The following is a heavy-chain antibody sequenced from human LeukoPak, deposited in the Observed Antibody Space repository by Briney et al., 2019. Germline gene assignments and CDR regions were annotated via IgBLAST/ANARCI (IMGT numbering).Heavy chain of an antibody. CDR1: GFTFSSCA. J-gene: IGHJ4*02. CDR3: ARDSGRVY. CDR2: ISSSSSYI. D-gene: IGHD2-15*01. Sequence: GGSLRLSCAASGFTFSSCAMSWVRQAPGKGLEWVSSISSSSSYIYYADSVKGRFTISRDNAKNSLYLQMNSLRAEDTAVYYCARDSGRVYWGQGTLVTVSS. V-gene: IGHV3-21*01.